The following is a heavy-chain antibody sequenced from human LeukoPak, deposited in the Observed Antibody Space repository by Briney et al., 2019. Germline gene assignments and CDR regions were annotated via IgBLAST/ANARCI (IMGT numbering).Heavy chain of an antibody. J-gene: IGHJ3*02. CDR1: GFTFSSYG. CDR3: AKGGGYYDSSGYYYADAFDI. Sequence: GGSLRLSCAASGFTFSSYGMHWVRQAPGKGLEWVAFIRYDGSNKYYADSVKGRFTISRDNSKNTLYLQMNSLRAEDTAVYYCAKGGGYYDSSGYYYADAFDIWGQGTMVTVSS. D-gene: IGHD3-22*01. V-gene: IGHV3-30*02. CDR2: IRYDGSNK.